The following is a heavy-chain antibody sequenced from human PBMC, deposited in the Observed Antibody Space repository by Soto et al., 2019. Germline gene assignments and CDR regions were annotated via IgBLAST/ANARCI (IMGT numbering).Heavy chain of an antibody. J-gene: IGHJ4*02. CDR2: ISSNGGST. CDR3: VKDTHCSSNSCYTFDY. V-gene: IGHV3-64D*06. D-gene: IGHD2-2*02. Sequence: GGSLRLSCSASGFIFSNYAIHWVRQAPGKGLEYVSAISSNGGSTYYADSVKGRFTISRDNSKNTLYLQMSSLRPEDTALYYCVKDTHCSSNSCYTFDYWGQGTLVTVSS. CDR1: GFIFSNYA.